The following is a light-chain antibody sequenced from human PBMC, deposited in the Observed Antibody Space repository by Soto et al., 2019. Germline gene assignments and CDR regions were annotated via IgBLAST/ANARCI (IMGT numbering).Light chain of an antibody. CDR1: QSVSSDY. CDR3: QQYGSSPYT. J-gene: IGKJ2*01. CDR2: GAS. V-gene: IGKV3-20*01. Sequence: EIVLTQSPDTLSLSPGERATLSCRASQSVSSDYLAWYQQKLGQAPRLLLYGASNRATGIPDRFSGSGSGTEFTLTISRLEPEDFAVYSCQQYGSSPYTFGQGTKLEI.